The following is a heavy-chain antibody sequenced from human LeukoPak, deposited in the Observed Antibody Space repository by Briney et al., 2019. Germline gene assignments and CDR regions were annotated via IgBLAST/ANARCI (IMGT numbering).Heavy chain of an antibody. CDR3: AKDVRAVVGKGPFDY. CDR2: LSGSADTT. Sequence: GGSPRLSCAASEFTFSNYAMGWVRQAPGKGLEWVSGLSGSADTTYYADSVKGRFTISRDNSQNTLYLQMNSLRAEDTAVYYCAKDVRAVVGKGPFDYWGQGTLVTVSS. J-gene: IGHJ4*02. D-gene: IGHD6-19*01. CDR1: EFTFSNYA. V-gene: IGHV3-23*01.